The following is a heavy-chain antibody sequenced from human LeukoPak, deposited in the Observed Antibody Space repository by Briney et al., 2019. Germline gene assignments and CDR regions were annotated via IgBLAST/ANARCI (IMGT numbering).Heavy chain of an antibody. V-gene: IGHV1-18*01. CDR3: AILQYGDFDAFDI. J-gene: IGHJ3*02. CDR1: GYTFTSYG. CDR2: ISAYNGNT. D-gene: IGHD4-17*01. Sequence: ASVKVSCKASGYTFTSYGISWARQAPGQGLEWMGWISAYNGNTNYAQKLQGRVTMTTDTSTSTAYMELRSLRSDDTAVYYCAILQYGDFDAFDIWGQGTMVTVSS.